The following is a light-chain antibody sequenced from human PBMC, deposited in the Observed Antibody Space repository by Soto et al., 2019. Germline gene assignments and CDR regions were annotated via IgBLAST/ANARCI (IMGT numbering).Light chain of an antibody. Sequence: QSVLTQPPSVSGAPGQRVTISCTGSSTNIGAGYDVHWYQQHPGTAPKLLVHGNTERPSGVPDRFSGSKSGTSASLAITGLESEDEADYYCQSYDSSLSGWLFGGGTKLTVL. V-gene: IGLV1-40*01. CDR1: STNIGAGYD. CDR2: GNT. J-gene: IGLJ2*01. CDR3: QSYDSSLSGWL.